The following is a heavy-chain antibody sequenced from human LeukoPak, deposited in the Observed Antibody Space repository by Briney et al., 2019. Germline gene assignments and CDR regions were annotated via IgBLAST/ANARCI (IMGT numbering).Heavy chain of an antibody. CDR3: ARDSSSWYQYYFDY. CDR1: GGTFSTYA. V-gene: IGHV1-69*05. Sequence: ASVKVSCKASGGTFSTYAISWVRQAPGQGLEWMGGIIPIFGTANYAQKFQGRVTITTDESTSTAYMELSSLRSEDTAVYYCARDSSSWYQYYFDYWGQGTLVTVSS. CDR2: IIPIFGTA. D-gene: IGHD6-13*01. J-gene: IGHJ4*02.